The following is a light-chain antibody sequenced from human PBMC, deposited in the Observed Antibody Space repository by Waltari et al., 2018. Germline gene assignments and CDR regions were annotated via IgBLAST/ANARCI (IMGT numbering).Light chain of an antibody. CDR1: SGHSNNA. V-gene: IGLV4-69*01. CDR2: VNNDGSH. Sequence: QLVLTRSPSASASLGASVKFTCTLSSGHSNNAIAWHQQQTEKGPRYLMKVNNDGSHSKGDGIPDRFSGSASGAQRYLTISSLQSEDEADYYCQTWGTGIRVFGGGTKLTVL. CDR3: QTWGTGIRV. J-gene: IGLJ2*01.